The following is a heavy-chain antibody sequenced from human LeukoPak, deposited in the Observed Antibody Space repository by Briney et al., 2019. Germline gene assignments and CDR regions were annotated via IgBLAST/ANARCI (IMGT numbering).Heavy chain of an antibody. CDR3: ARHSCYDS. J-gene: IGHJ4*02. V-gene: IGHV5-51*01. D-gene: IGHD3-16*01. CDR2: IYAGDSST. Sequence: GESLKISCKGSGFTFSTYSFAWVRQMPGKGLEWMGVIYAGDSSTRYSPSFQGQVTISVDKSISTVYLQWSSLKASDSAIYYCARHSCYDSWGQGTLVIVSS. CDR1: GFTFSTYS.